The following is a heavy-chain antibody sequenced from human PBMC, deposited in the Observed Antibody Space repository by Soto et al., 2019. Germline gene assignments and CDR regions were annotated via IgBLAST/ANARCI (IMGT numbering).Heavy chain of an antibody. Sequence: QVQLVQSGAEMKRPGASVKVSCKSFGYTFTGYYIHCVRPAPGQGLEWMGWLNPDSGGTDYAEKFVDWLTRTRDTSIGTASMELSILKSDDTAIYYCVRGMTYNPPPRDAFDIWGLGTVVTVSS. D-gene: IGHD1-1*01. J-gene: IGHJ3*02. CDR3: VRGMTYNPPPRDAFDI. CDR2: LNPDSGGT. CDR1: GYTFTGYY. V-gene: IGHV1-2*04.